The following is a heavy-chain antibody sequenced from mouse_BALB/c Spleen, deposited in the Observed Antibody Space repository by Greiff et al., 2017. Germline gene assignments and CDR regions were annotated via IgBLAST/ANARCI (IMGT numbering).Heavy chain of an antibody. CDR3: AREEGTGFAY. CDR1: GFTFSSYA. CDR2: ISSGGSYT. V-gene: IGHV5-9-4*01. J-gene: IGHJ3*01. Sequence: EVKVVESGGGLVKPGGSLKLSCAASGFTFSSYAMSWVRQSPEKRLEWVAEISSGGSYTYYPDTVTGRFTISRDNAKNTLYLEMSSLRSEDTAMYYCAREEGTGFAYWGQGTLVTVSA. D-gene: IGHD3-3*01.